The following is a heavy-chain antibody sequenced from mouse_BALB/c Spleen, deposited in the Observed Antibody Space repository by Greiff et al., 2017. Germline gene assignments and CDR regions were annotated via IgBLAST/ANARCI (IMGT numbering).Heavy chain of an antibody. Sequence: QVQLKESAAELARPGASVKMSCKASGYTFTSYTMHWVKQRPGQGLEWIGYINPSSGYTEYNQKFKDKTTLTADKSSSTAYMQLSSLTSEDSAVYDCARGVPAWFAYWGQGTLVTVSA. D-gene: IGHD2-14*01. CDR2: INPSSGYT. J-gene: IGHJ3*01. CDR1: GYTFTSYT. CDR3: ARGVPAWFAY. V-gene: IGHV1-4*02.